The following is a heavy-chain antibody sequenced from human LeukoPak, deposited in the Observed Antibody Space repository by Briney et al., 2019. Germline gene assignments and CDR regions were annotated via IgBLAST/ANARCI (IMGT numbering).Heavy chain of an antibody. CDR1: GFTFSSYS. CDR3: ARVGRATYYYDSSGYSFDY. V-gene: IGHV3-21*01. D-gene: IGHD3-22*01. CDR2: ISSSSSYI. Sequence: GGSLRLSRAASGFTFSSYSMNWVRQAPGKGLEWVSSISSSSSYIYYADSVKGRFTISRDNAKNSLYLQMNSLRAEDTAVYYCARVGRATYYYDSSGYSFDYWGQGTLVTVSS. J-gene: IGHJ4*02.